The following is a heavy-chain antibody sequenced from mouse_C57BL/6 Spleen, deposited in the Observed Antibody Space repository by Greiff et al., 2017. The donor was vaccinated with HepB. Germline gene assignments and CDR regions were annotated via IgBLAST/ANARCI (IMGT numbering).Heavy chain of an antibody. CDR3: ARYYYGTFAY. CDR2: INYDGSST. CDR1: GFTFSDYY. D-gene: IGHD1-1*01. Sequence: EVKLMESEGGLVQPGSSMKLSCTASGFTFSDYYMAWVRQVPEKGLEWVANINYDGSSTYYLDSLKSRFIISRDNAKNILYLQMSSLKSEDTATYYCARYYYGTFAYWGQGTLVTVSA. V-gene: IGHV5-16*01. J-gene: IGHJ3*01.